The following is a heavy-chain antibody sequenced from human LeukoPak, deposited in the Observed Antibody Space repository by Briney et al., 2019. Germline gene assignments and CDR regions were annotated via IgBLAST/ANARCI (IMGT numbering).Heavy chain of an antibody. D-gene: IGHD5-12*01. CDR3: TTDPGYSGYDFDY. V-gene: IGHV3-15*01. CDR1: GFTFSNAW. J-gene: IGHJ4*02. Sequence: GGSLRLSCAASGFTFSNAWMSWVRQAPGKGLEWVGRIKSKTDGGTTDYAAPVKGRFTTSRDDSKNTLYLQMNSLKAEDTAVYYCTTDPGYSGYDFDYWGQGTLVTVSS. CDR2: IKSKTDGGTT.